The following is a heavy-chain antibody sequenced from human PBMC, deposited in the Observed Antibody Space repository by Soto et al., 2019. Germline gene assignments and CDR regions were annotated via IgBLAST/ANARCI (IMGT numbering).Heavy chain of an antibody. V-gene: IGHV1-69*02. D-gene: IGHD2-2*01. CDR2: IIAILGIT. CDR3: ARGVDCSSTSCYETEYFQH. Sequence: SVKVSCKASGGTFSSYTISWVRQAPGQGLEWMGRIIAILGITNYSQKFQGRVTITRDTSASTAYMELSSLRSEDTAVYYCARGVDCSSTSCYETEYFQHWGQGTLVTVSS. CDR1: GGTFSSYT. J-gene: IGHJ1*01.